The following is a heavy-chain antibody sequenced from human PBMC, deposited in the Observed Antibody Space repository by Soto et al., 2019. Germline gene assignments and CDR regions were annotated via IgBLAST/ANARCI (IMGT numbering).Heavy chain of an antibody. CDR1: GGTISSTTYY. J-gene: IGHJ3*02. CDR2: LSYTGSP. V-gene: IGHV4-39*02. CDR3: AREVKSAGGPDGLDI. Sequence: LSLTCTVSGGTISSTTYYWAWVRQPPGKGLEWIGSLSYTGSPSYNPSLKKRVTISVDTSKNRLSLRLDSVSAADSASYYCAREVKSAGGPDGLDIWGQGTMVTVSS. D-gene: IGHD6-13*01.